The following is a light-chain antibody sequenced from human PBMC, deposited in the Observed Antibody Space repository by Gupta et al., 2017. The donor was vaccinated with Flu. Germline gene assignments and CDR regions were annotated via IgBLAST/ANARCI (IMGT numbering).Light chain of an antibody. CDR1: SLPKQY. J-gene: IGLJ2*01. Sequence: SYELPQQPSVAVSPGQTAKITCSGDSLPKQYAYWYQQKPGQAPVLVIYKDRERPSGVPERFSGSSSGTTATLTISGVHVEDEADYYCQVVENTCVYRGVFGGWTKLAVL. CDR3: QVVENTCVYRGV. CDR2: KDR. V-gene: IGLV3-25*02.